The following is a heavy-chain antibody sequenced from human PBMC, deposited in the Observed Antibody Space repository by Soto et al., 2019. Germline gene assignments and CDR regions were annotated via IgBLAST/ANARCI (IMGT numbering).Heavy chain of an antibody. CDR1: GYSFTSYW. CDR3: ARRSDGDYYDSSGYYPFSEYGMDV. V-gene: IGHV5-10-1*01. D-gene: IGHD3-22*01. J-gene: IGHJ6*02. CDR2: IDPSDSYT. Sequence: EVQLVQSGAEVKKPGESLRISCKGSGYSFTSYWISWVRQMPGKGLEWMGRIDPSDSYTNYSPSFQGHVTISADKSISTAYLQWSSLKASDTAMYYCARRSDGDYYDSSGYYPFSEYGMDVWGQETTVTVSS.